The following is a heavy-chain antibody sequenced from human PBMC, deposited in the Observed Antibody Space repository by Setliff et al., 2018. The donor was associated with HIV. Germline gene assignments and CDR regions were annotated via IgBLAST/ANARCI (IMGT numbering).Heavy chain of an antibody. J-gene: IGHJ4*02. Sequence: SETLSLTCTVSGGSISSHFWSWIRQPPGKGLEWIGSIYYSGSTNYNPSLKSRVTISVDTSKNQFSLKLSSVTAADTAVYYCARVGSKYCSGGSCRALDYWGQGTLVTVSS. CDR3: ARVGSKYCSGGSCRALDY. CDR1: GGSISSHF. CDR2: IYYSGST. V-gene: IGHV4-59*11. D-gene: IGHD2-15*01.